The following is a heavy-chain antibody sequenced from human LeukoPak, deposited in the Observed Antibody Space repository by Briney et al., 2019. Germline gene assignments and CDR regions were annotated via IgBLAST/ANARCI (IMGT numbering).Heavy chain of an antibody. CDR1: GYTFTSYA. J-gene: IGHJ4*02. D-gene: IGHD1-14*01. CDR3: ASPNDQNLFDY. CDR2: TNTNTGNP. Sequence: ASVKVSCKASGYTFTSYAMNWVRQAPGQGLEWMGWTNTNTGNPTYAQGFTGRFVFSLDTSVSTAYLQISSLKAEDTAVYYCASPNDQNLFDYWGQGTLVTVSS. V-gene: IGHV7-4-1*02.